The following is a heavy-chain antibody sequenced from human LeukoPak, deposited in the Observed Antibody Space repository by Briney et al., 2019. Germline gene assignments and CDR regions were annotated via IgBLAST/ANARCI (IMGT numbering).Heavy chain of an antibody. Sequence: PGGSLRLSCAASGFTFSSYSMNWVRQAPGKGLEWVSSISSSSSYIYYADSVKGRFTISRDNAKNSLYLQMNSLRAEDTAVYYCAKDRSNYYYYMDVWGKGTTVTISS. CDR2: ISSSSSYI. CDR3: AKDRSNYYYYMDV. V-gene: IGHV3-21*04. D-gene: IGHD3/OR15-3a*01. J-gene: IGHJ6*03. CDR1: GFTFSSYS.